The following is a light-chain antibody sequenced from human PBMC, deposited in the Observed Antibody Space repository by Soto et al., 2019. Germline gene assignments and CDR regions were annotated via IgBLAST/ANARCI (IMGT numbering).Light chain of an antibody. J-gene: IGLJ2*01. V-gene: IGLV1-40*01. Sequence: QSVLTQPPSVSGAPVQTVTISCTGSSANIGAGHDVHWYQQLPGTAPKLVIYGNNNRPSGVPDRFSGSKSGTSASLAITGLRAEDEADYYCQSYDRSLSGVFGGGTKLTVL. CDR1: SANIGAGHD. CDR3: QSYDRSLSGV. CDR2: GNN.